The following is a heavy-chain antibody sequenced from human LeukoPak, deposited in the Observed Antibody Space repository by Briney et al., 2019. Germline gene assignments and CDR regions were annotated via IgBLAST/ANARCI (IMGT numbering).Heavy chain of an antibody. CDR2: IYHSGST. D-gene: IGHD2-2*01. CDR1: GYSISSGCY. CDR3: AREDIVVVPAALDV. Sequence: SETLSLTCAVSGYSISSGCYWGWIRQPPGKGLEWIGSIYHSGSTYYNPSLKSRVTISVDTSKNQFSLKLSSVTAADTAVYYCAREDIVVVPAALDVWGKGTTVTVSS. V-gene: IGHV4-38-2*02. J-gene: IGHJ6*04.